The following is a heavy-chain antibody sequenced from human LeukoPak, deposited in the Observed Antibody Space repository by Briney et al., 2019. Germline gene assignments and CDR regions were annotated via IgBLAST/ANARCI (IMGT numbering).Heavy chain of an antibody. Sequence: GGSLRLSCAASGFTFSSYEMNWVRQAPGKGLEWVSYISSSGSTIYYADSVKGRFTISRDNAKNSLYLQMNSLRAEDTAVYCCARLPATMVRGVKDSAFDIWGQGTMVTVSS. J-gene: IGHJ3*02. CDR1: GFTFSSYE. D-gene: IGHD3-10*01. CDR3: ARLPATMVRGVKDSAFDI. V-gene: IGHV3-48*03. CDR2: ISSSGSTI.